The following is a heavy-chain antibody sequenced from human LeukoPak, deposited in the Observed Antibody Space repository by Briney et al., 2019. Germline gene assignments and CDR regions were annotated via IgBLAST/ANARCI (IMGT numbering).Heavy chain of an antibody. CDR3: ARKLLLRWYFDL. D-gene: IGHD2-21*02. CDR2: INSDRSST. J-gene: IGHJ2*01. Sequence: GGSLRLSCAASGFTFSSYWTHWIRQAPGEGLVWVSRINSDRSSTSYADSVKGRFTISRDNAKNTLYLQMNSLRAEDTAVYYCARKLLLRWYFDLWGRGTLVTVSS. CDR1: GFTFSSYW. V-gene: IGHV3-74*01.